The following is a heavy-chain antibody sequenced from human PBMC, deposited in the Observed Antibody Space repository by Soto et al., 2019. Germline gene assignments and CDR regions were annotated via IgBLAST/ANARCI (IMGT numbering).Heavy chain of an antibody. V-gene: IGHV3-23*01. Sequence: GVLRLSCAAAGFTFSSYAMSWVRQAPGKGLEWVSAISGSGGSTYYADSVKGRFTISRDNSKNTLYLQMNSLRAEDTAVYYCAKSFRSLSYYYGMDVSGQGTTVTVSS. CDR2: ISGSGGST. CDR3: AKSFRSLSYYYGMDV. J-gene: IGHJ6*02. CDR1: GFTFSSYA.